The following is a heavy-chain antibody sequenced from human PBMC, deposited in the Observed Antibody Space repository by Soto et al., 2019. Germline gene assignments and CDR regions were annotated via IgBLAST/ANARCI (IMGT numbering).Heavy chain of an antibody. D-gene: IGHD1-20*01. CDR3: AREQYNWKL. J-gene: IGHJ4*02. CDR1: GVSVTGYY. V-gene: IGHV4-59*02. Sequence: QVQLQESGPRLVKPSETLSLTCSVSGVSVTGYYWTWIRHSPGKGLEWIGYVYHTGNTYYIPSLKSRVTISIDTSKNQVSLRLRSVTAADTAVYYCAREQYNWKLWGQGTLVTVAS. CDR2: VYHTGNT.